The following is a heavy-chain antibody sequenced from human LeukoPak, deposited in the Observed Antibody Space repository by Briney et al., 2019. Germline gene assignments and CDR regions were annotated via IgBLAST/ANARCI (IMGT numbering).Heavy chain of an antibody. CDR3: ARALRLWGGNSGIAFDI. D-gene: IGHD4-23*01. V-gene: IGHV4-59*01. CDR2: IYYSGST. CDR1: GGSISSYY. Sequence: PSETLSLTCTVSGGSISSYYWSWIRQPPGKGLEWIGYIYYSGSTNYNPSLKSRVTISVDTSKNQFSLKLSSVTAADTAVYYCARALRLWGGNSGIAFDIWGQGTMVTVSS. J-gene: IGHJ3*02.